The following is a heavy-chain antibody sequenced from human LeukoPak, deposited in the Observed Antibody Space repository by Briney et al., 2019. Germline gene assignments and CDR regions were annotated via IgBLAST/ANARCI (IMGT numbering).Heavy chain of an antibody. CDR2: IWYDGSNK. Sequence: GGSLRLSCAASGFTFSSYGMHWVRQAPGKGLEWVAVIWYDGSNKYYADSVKGRFTISRDNSKNTLYLQMNSLRAEDTAVYYCAKFRWFGELSRGGWFDPWGQGTLVTVSS. CDR1: GFTFSSYG. V-gene: IGHV3-30*02. CDR3: AKFRWFGELSRGGWFDP. D-gene: IGHD3-10*01. J-gene: IGHJ5*02.